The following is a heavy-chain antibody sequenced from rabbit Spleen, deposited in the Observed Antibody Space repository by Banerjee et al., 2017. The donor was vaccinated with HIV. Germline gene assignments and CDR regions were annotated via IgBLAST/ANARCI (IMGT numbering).Heavy chain of an antibody. J-gene: IGHJ6*01. Sequence: QEQLVESGGGLVKPEGSLKLSCTASGFSFSNKAVMCWVRQAPGKGLEWIACIDTGSSGFTYFASWAKGRFTISKTSSTTVTLQMTSLTVADTATYFCARDTGSSFSSYGMDLWGQGTLVTVS. CDR3: ARDTGSSFSSYGMDL. CDR2: IDTGSSGFT. V-gene: IGHV1S45*01. D-gene: IGHD8-1*01. CDR1: GFSFSNKAV.